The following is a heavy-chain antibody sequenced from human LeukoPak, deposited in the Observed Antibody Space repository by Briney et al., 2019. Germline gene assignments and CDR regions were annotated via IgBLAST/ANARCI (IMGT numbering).Heavy chain of an antibody. J-gene: IGHJ6*03. CDR3: ARGGDIVLMVYAFYYYYMDV. D-gene: IGHD2-8*01. CDR2: ISAYNGNT. Sequence: ASVKVSCKASGYTFTSYGISWVRQAPGQGLEWMGWISAYNGNTNYAQKLQGRVTMTTDTSTSTAYMELSRLRSDDTAVYYCARGGDIVLMVYAFYYYYMDVWGKGTTVTVSS. V-gene: IGHV1-18*01. CDR1: GYTFTSYG.